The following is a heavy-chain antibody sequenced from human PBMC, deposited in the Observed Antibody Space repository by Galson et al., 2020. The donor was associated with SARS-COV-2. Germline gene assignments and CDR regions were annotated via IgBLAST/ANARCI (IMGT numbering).Heavy chain of an antibody. Sequence: SVKVSCKASGGTFSSYAISWVRQAPGQGLEWKGGIIPILGIANYAQKFQGRVTITADKYTSTAYMELSSLRSEDTAVYYCARELLRFLEWLSPEAFDIWGQGTLVTVSS. J-gene: IGHJ4*02. D-gene: IGHD3-3*01. CDR1: GGTFSSYA. CDR2: IIPILGIA. V-gene: IGHV1-69*10. CDR3: ARELLRFLEWLSPEAFDI.